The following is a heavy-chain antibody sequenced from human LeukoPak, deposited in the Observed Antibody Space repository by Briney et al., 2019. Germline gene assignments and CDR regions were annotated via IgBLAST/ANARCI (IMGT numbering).Heavy chain of an antibody. CDR3: ARVRYQLLSYFDY. V-gene: IGHV4-59*01. CDR1: GGSICSYY. D-gene: IGHD2-2*01. Sequence: SETLSLTCTVSGGSICSYYWSWIRQPPGKGLEWIGYIYYSGSTNYNPSLKSRVTISVDTSKNQFSLKLSSVTAADTAVYYCARVRYQLLSYFDYWGQGTLVTVSS. CDR2: IYYSGST. J-gene: IGHJ4*02.